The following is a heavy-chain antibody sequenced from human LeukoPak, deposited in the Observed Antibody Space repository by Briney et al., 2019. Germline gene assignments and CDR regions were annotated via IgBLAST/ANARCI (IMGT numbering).Heavy chain of an antibody. CDR3: AREYYDFWSGYSPNIQKSYYFDY. V-gene: IGHV3-74*01. J-gene: IGHJ4*02. D-gene: IGHD3-3*01. CDR1: GFTFSSYW. Sequence: PGGSLRLSCAASGFTFSSYWMHWVRQAPGKGLVWVSRINSDGSSTSYADSVKGRFTISRDNAKNTLYLQMNRLRAEDTAVYYCAREYYDFWSGYSPNIQKSYYFDYWGQGTLVTVSS. CDR2: INSDGSST.